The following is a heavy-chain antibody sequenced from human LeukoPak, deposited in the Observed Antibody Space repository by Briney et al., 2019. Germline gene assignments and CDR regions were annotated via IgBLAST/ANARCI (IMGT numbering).Heavy chain of an antibody. D-gene: IGHD1-1*01. V-gene: IGHV1-18*01. CDR2: ISAYNGNT. Sequence: ASVKVSCRASGYTFTSYGISWVRQAPGQGLEWMGWISAYNGNTNYAQKLQGRVTMTTDTSTSTAYMELRSLRSDDTAVYYCARVNEGTAHRYYYYYYMDVWGKGTTVTVSS. CDR3: ARVNEGTAHRYYYYYYMDV. CDR1: GYTFTSYG. J-gene: IGHJ6*03.